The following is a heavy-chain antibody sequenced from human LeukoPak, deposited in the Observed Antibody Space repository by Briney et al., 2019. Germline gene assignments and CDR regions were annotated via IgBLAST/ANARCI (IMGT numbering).Heavy chain of an antibody. CDR2: ISYDGSNK. V-gene: IGHV3-30*18. CDR1: GFSFSSFG. CDR3: AKAGYSSGWRNFDS. D-gene: IGHD6-19*01. J-gene: IGHJ4*02. Sequence: GGSLRLSCVASGFSFSSFGMHWVRQAPGKGLEWVAVISYDGSNKLYADSVKGRFTISRDNSKNTLYLQMNSLRAEDTAVYYCAKAGYSSGWRNFDSWGQGTLDTVSS.